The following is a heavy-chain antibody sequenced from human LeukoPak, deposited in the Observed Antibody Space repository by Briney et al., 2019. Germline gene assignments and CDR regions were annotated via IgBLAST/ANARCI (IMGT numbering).Heavy chain of an antibody. Sequence: SETLSLTCAVYGGSFSGYYWSWIRQPPGKRLEWIGEINHSGSTNYNPSLKSRVTISVDTSKNQFSLKLSSVTAADTAVYYCAREGLTWNDVRNWFDPWGQGTLVTVSS. J-gene: IGHJ5*02. D-gene: IGHD1-1*01. CDR3: AREGLTWNDVRNWFDP. CDR1: GGSFSGYY. V-gene: IGHV4-34*01. CDR2: INHSGST.